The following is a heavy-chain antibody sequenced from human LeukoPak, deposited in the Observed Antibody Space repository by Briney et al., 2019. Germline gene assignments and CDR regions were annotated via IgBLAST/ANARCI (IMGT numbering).Heavy chain of an antibody. CDR3: AKGKSLPHYYYYGMDV. J-gene: IGHJ6*02. CDR2: IGGSGDTT. CDR1: GFTFSIYD. V-gene: IGHV3-23*01. Sequence: GGSLRLSCAASGFTFSIYDMSWVRQAPGKGLEWGSVIGGSGDTTYYADSVRGRFTISRDNFKNTLYLQMNSLTAEDTAIYYCAKGKSLPHYYYYGMDVWGQGTTVTASS.